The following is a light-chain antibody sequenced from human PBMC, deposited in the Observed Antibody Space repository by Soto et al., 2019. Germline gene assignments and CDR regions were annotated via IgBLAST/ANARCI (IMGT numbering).Light chain of an antibody. Sequence: QTVVTQEPSLSVSPGGTVTLTCGLSSGSVSTTYYPSWYQQTPGQAPRTLIYSTNTRSSGVPDRFSGSILGNKAALTITGAKEDDKSDYYGVWYVSSAISVFGGGTKLTVL. CDR2: STN. CDR1: SGSVSTTYY. J-gene: IGLJ2*01. CDR3: VWYVSSAISV. V-gene: IGLV8-61*01.